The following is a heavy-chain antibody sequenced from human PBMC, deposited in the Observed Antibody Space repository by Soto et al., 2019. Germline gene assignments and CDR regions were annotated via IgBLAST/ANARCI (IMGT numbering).Heavy chain of an antibody. Sequence: EVQLSESGGGFVQPGGSQRLSCEASGFSFSSYSMNWVRQAPGKGLEWVSSISSSSSYIYYADSVKGRFTISRDNAKNSLYLQMNSLRAEDTAVYYCARDQGWELLNYYYYGMDVWGQGTTVTVSS. CDR3: ARDQGWELLNYYYYGMDV. CDR2: ISSSSSYI. V-gene: IGHV3-21*01. D-gene: IGHD1-26*01. CDR1: GFSFSSYS. J-gene: IGHJ6*02.